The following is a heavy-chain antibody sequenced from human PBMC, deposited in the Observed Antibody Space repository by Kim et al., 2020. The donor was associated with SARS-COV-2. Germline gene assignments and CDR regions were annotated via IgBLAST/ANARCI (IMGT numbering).Heavy chain of an antibody. CDR3: ARPAEYYFDY. J-gene: IGHJ4*02. CDR2: K. D-gene: IGHD3-10*01. Sequence: KTNGDTMKGRFTIASDNSKNPLYLQMKSLEAEDTAVYYCARPAEYYFDYWGQGTLVTVSA. V-gene: IGHV3-30*01.